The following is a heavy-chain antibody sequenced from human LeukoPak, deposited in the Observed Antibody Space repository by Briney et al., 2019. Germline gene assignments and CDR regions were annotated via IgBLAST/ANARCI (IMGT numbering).Heavy chain of an antibody. CDR1: GFTVSSNY. CDR3: ARDSDYYYGMDV. V-gene: IGHV3-66*01. J-gene: IGHJ6*02. Sequence: GGSLRLSCAASGFTVSSNYMSWVRQAPGKGLEWVSVIYSGGSTYHADSVKGRFTISRDNSKNTLYLQMNSLRAEDTAVYYCARDSDYYYGMDVWGQGTTVTVSS. CDR2: IYSGGST.